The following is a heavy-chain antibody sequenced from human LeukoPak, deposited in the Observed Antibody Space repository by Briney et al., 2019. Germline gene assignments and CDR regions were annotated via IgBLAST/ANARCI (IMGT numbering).Heavy chain of an antibody. Sequence: GGSLRLSCVPSGFTFSTEAMTWVPQAPGKGLEWVSTIGDSGTTTYYADSVKGRFTISRDNSKNTVYLQMNSLRAEDTALYYCAKGLGFLPQFDYWGQGTLVAVSS. CDR1: GFTFSTEA. D-gene: IGHD6-19*01. CDR2: IGDSGTTT. J-gene: IGHJ4*02. CDR3: AKGLGFLPQFDY. V-gene: IGHV3-23*01.